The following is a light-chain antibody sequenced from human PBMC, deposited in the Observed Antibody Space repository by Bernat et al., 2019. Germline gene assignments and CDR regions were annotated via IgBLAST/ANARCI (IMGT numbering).Light chain of an antibody. J-gene: IGKJ3*01. CDR2: GAS. V-gene: IGKV3-20*01. CDR1: QSVDSSH. CDR3: QHSCTSPIFY. Sequence: EIVLTQSPGTLSLSPGERATLSCRASQSVDSSHLAWYQQKPGQAPRLLIYGASSRATGIPDRFSGSGSVADFPLTISRLDPEDFAVYYFQHSCTSPIFYFGPGTKVDVK.